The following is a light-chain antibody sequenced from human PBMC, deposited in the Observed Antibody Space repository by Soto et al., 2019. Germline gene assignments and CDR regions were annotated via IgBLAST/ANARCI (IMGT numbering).Light chain of an antibody. V-gene: IGKV3-20*01. Sequence: EIVLTQSPGTLSLSPGERATLSCRASQRVANNYLAWYQQKPGQAPRFLMYDASSRATGIPDRFSGSGSGTDFTLTISRLEPEDFAVYYCEQYGSTPLTFGGGTKVEIK. J-gene: IGKJ4*01. CDR1: QRVANNY. CDR2: DAS. CDR3: EQYGSTPLT.